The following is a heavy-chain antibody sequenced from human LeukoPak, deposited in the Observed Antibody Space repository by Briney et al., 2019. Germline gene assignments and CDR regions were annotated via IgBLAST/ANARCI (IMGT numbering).Heavy chain of an antibody. CDR1: GYTFTSYG. CDR3: ATPIGDYYDSSGAPYDAFDI. J-gene: IGHJ3*02. CDR2: ISAYNGNT. V-gene: IGHV1-18*01. D-gene: IGHD3-22*01. Sequence: ASVKVSCKASGYTFTSYGISWVRQAPGQGLEWMGWISAYNGNTNYTQKFQGRVTMTRDTSTSTVYMELSSLRSEDTAVYYCATPIGDYYDSSGAPYDAFDIWGQGTMVTVSS.